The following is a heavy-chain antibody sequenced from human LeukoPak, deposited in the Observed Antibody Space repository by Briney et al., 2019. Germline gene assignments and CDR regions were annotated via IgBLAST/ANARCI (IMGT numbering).Heavy chain of an antibody. CDR2: IIPIFGTA. CDR1: GGTFSSYG. CDR3: ARALYSDFSHSQYYYYGMDV. D-gene: IGHD3-3*01. Sequence: SVKVSCKASGGTFSSYGISWVRQAPGQGLEWMGGIIPIFGTANYAQKFQGRVTITADESTSTAYMELSRLRSEDPAVYYCARALYSDFSHSQYYYYGMDVWGHGTTVTVSS. J-gene: IGHJ6*02. V-gene: IGHV1-69*13.